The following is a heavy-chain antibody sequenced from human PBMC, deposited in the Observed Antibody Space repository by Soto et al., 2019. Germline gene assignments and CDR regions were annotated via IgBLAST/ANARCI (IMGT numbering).Heavy chain of an antibody. J-gene: IGHJ6*02. CDR3: TTDGSGEQLARQDYYYYGMDV. CDR2: IKSKTDGGTT. V-gene: IGHV3-15*01. D-gene: IGHD3-10*01. CDR1: GFTFSNAW. Sequence: GGSLRLSCAASGFTFSNAWMSWVRQAPGKGLEWVGRIKSKTDGGTTDYAAPVKGRFTISRDDSKNTLYLQMDSLKTEDTAVYYCTTDGSGEQLARQDYYYYGMDVWGQGTTVTVSS.